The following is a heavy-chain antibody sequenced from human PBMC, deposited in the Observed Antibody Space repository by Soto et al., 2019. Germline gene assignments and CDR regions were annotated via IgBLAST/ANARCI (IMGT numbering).Heavy chain of an antibody. D-gene: IGHD3-9*01. V-gene: IGHV2-5*01. CDR3: ASRRMNDDNMAGYYQKWFDP. CDR2: IYANEAK. Sequence: QITLKESGPTLVKPTKTLTLTCSFSGFSLSTSGVGVGWIRQPPGTALEWLAVIYANEAKRYNPSLKRRLTIAKDTCKNQVVITITIMAPVETGTYCCASRRMNDDNMAGYYQKWFDPWCQGTLVTVSS. CDR1: GFSLSTSGVG. J-gene: IGHJ5*02.